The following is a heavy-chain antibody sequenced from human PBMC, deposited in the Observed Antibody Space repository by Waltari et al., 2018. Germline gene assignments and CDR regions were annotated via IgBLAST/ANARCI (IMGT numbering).Heavy chain of an antibody. CDR2: IRHDGRNE. CDR3: AKSYGSGSFPFDD. D-gene: IGHD3-10*01. V-gene: IGHV3-30*02. CDR1: GFTFISYG. Sequence: QVQLVEAGGGVVQPGGSLRLSCSASGFTFISYGMHWVRQAPGKGLEWVSFIRHDGRNEDYADSVKGRFTISRDNSKNTLYLQMKSLRPEDTAVYYCAKSYGSGSFPFDDRGQGSLVTVSS. J-gene: IGHJ4*02.